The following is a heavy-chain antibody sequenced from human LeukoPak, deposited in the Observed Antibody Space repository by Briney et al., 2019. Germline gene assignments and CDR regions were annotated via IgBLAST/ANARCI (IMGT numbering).Heavy chain of an antibody. CDR2: VFSSGKT. CDR1: GDSFSSRGY. Sequence: SQTLSLTCTVSGDSFSSRGYSWIRQLPDTGLEWIGYVFSSGKTHYNPSLESRVTISLDTSMNQFSLRLSSVTAADTAVYYCARARTQFSDGSGLNWFDPWGQGTLVTVSS. D-gene: IGHD3-22*01. V-gene: IGHV4-31*03. CDR3: ARARTQFSDGSGLNWFDP. J-gene: IGHJ5*02.